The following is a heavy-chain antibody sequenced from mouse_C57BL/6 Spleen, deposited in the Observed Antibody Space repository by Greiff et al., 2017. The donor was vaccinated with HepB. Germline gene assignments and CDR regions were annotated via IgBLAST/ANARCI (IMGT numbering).Heavy chain of an antibody. Sequence: VKLKESGAELARPGASVKLSCKASGYTFTSYGISWVKQRTGQGLEWIGEIYPRSGNTYYNEKFKGKATLTADKSSSTAYMELRSLTSEDSAVDFCARPGGSSLYYFDYWGQGTTLTVSS. CDR3: ARPGGSSLYYFDY. CDR1: GYTFTSYG. V-gene: IGHV1-81*01. J-gene: IGHJ2*01. CDR2: IYPRSGNT. D-gene: IGHD1-1*01.